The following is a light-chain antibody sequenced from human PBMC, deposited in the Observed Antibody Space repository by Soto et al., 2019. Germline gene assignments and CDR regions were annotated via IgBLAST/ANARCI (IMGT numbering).Light chain of an antibody. CDR2: HAS. Sequence: IQLTQSPTTLPASVGDRVTLTCLARESISNWLAWYQQRPGTAPKLLIYHASILETAVPSRFSGNGSGTEFTLTISSLQPGEFATYYCQQYRTYSFGQGSRVEIK. CDR3: QQYRTYS. CDR1: ESISNW. V-gene: IGKV1-5*01. J-gene: IGKJ1*01.